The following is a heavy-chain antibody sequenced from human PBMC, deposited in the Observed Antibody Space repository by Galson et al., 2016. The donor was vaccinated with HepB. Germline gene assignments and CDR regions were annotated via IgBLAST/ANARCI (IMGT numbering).Heavy chain of an antibody. D-gene: IGHD6-19*01. V-gene: IGHV3-23*01. Sequence: SLRLSCAASRLTFSSYWMTWVRQAPGKGLEWVSIISGSSSSIYYADSMKGRFTVSRDNSKNTLFLQMNSLRAEDTAVYYCARSGAWSISWMDLWGQEATVTVSS. CDR3: ARSGAWSISWMDL. CDR1: RLTFSSYW. J-gene: IGHJ6*02. CDR2: ISGSSSSI.